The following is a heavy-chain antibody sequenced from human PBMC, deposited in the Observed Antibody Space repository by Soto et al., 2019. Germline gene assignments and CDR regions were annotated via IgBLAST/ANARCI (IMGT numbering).Heavy chain of an antibody. CDR3: ARVGRGKRDSGYGMDV. J-gene: IGHJ6*02. D-gene: IGHD3-10*01. Sequence: GGSLRLSCAASGFTFTNYAMNWVRQAPGKGLEWVSGISGNGGNTYYADSVKGRFTISRDNSKNTLYLQMNSLRAEDTAVYSCARVGRGKRDSGYGMDVWGQGTTVTVSS. V-gene: IGHV3-23*01. CDR1: GFTFTNYA. CDR2: ISGNGGNT.